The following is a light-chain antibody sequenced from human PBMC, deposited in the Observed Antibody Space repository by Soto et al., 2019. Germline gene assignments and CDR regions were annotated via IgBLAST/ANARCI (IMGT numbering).Light chain of an antibody. V-gene: IGKV3-11*01. CDR3: QQRDTWPPLT. Sequence: EVVLTQSPATLSLSPGERATLSCRASQTIGYYLDWYQQKPGQAPRLLIHNASNRATGIPARFSGSGSGTDFTLTISSLEPEDFAVYYCQQRDTWPPLTFGGGTRVDIK. CDR2: NAS. J-gene: IGKJ4*01. CDR1: QTIGYY.